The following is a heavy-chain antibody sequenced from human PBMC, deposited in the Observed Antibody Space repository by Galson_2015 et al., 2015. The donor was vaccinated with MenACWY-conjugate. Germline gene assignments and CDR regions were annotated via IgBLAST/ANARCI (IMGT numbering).Heavy chain of an antibody. V-gene: IGHV5-51*01. J-gene: IGHJ6*03. D-gene: IGHD6-6*01. CDR1: GYSFTSYW. CDR2: IYPGDSDT. Sequence: QSGAEVKKPGESLKISCKGSGYSFTSYWIGWVRQMPGKGLEWMGIIYPGDSDTRYSPSFQGQVTISADKSISTAYLQWSSLKASDTAMYYCARQWREQLGNYYMDVWGKGTTVTVSS. CDR3: ARQWREQLGNYYMDV.